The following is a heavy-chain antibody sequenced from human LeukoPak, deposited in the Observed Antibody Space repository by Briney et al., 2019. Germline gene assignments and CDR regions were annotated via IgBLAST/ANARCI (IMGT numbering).Heavy chain of an antibody. CDR3: ARGGYSGSYYAQFDY. J-gene: IGHJ4*02. D-gene: IGHD1-26*01. CDR2: IIPIFGTA. CDR1: GGTFSSYA. Sequence: SVKVSCEASGGTFSSYAISWVRQAPGQGLEWMGGIIPIFGTANYAQKFQGRVTITADESTSTAYMELSSLRSEDTAVYYCARGGYSGSYYAQFDYWGQGTLVTVSS. V-gene: IGHV1-69*13.